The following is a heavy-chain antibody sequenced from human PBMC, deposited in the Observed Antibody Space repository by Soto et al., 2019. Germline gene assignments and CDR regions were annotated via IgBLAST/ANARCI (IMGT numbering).Heavy chain of an antibody. CDR3: ARDRFWVTSDYGMDV. Sequence: ASVKVSCKASGYTFTRYGTSWVRQAPGQGLEWMGWISGYNGNTNHAQKLQGRVTMTTDTSTSTAYMELRSLRSDDTAVYYCARDRFWVTSDYGMDVWGQGTTVTVSS. V-gene: IGHV1-18*04. CDR1: GYTFTRYG. J-gene: IGHJ6*02. CDR2: ISGYNGNT. D-gene: IGHD4-17*01.